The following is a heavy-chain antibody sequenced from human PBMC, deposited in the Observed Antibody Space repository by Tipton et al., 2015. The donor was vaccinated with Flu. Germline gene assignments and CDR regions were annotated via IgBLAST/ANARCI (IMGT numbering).Heavy chain of an antibody. V-gene: IGHV4-31*03. CDR3: ARRDYSNYVSVPKNWFDS. D-gene: IGHD4-11*01. Sequence: TLSLTCTVSGGSISSGGAYWSWIRQHPGKGLEWIGGIYYSGSTYNNPSLTSRVIISVDTSKNQFSLNLNSVTAADTAVYYCARRDYSNYVSVPKNWFDSWGQGTLVTVSS. CDR1: GGSISSGGAY. J-gene: IGHJ5*01. CDR2: IYYSGST.